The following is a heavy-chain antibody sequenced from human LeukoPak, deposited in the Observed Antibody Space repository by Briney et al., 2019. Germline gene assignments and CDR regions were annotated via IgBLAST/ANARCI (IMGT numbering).Heavy chain of an antibody. CDR2: IWYEGSNE. Sequence: GGSLRLSCVASGFRFSSYGIHWVRQAPGKGMEWVAVIWYEGSNEHYAESVKGRFTISRDNSKNTVYQQMKSLRGEDTAVYYCARNPQLLPDWNYDRLGRGAQVTVSS. CDR1: GFRFSSYG. D-gene: IGHD2-2*01. V-gene: IGHV3-33*01. J-gene: IGHJ2*01. CDR3: ARNPQLLPDWNYDR.